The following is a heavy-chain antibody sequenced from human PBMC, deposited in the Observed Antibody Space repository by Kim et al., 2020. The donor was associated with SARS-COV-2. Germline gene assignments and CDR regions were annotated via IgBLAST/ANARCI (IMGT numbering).Heavy chain of an antibody. D-gene: IGHD1-26*01. CDR3: ARGWELLGLWYFDL. CDR2: IYTSGST. Sequence: SETLSLTCTVSGGSISSGSYYWSWIRQPAGKGLEWIGRIYTSGSTNYNPSLKSRVTISVDTSKNQFSLKLSSVTAADTAVYYCARGWELLGLWYFDLWGRGTLVTVSS. J-gene: IGHJ2*01. V-gene: IGHV4-61*02. CDR1: GGSISSGSYY.